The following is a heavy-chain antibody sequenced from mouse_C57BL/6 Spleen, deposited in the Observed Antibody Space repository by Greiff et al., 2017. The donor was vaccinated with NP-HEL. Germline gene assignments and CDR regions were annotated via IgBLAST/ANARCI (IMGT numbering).Heavy chain of an antibody. J-gene: IGHJ2*01. Sequence: VQLQQSGAELVKPGASVKLSCKASGYTFTSYWMHWVKQRPGLGLEWIGRIDPNSGGTKYNEKFKSKATLTVDKPSITAYMQLSSLTSEDSAVYYCARHGSSYDFDYWGQGTTLTVSS. D-gene: IGHD1-1*01. V-gene: IGHV1-72*01. CDR2: IDPNSGGT. CDR3: ARHGSSYDFDY. CDR1: GYTFTSYW.